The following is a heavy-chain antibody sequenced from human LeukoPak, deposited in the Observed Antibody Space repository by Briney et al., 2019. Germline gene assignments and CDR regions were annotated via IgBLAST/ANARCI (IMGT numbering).Heavy chain of an antibody. V-gene: IGHV4-39*07. CDR2: IYYSGST. J-gene: IGHJ5*02. D-gene: IGHD3-10*01. CDR3: AGGYYGSGSYLTGWFDP. Sequence: SETLSLTCTVSGGSISSGGYYWSWIRQHPGKGLEWIGSIYYSGSTYYNPSLKSRVTISVDTSKNQFSLKLSSVTAADTAVYYCAGGYYGSGSYLTGWFDPWGQGTLVTVSS. CDR1: GGSISSGGYY.